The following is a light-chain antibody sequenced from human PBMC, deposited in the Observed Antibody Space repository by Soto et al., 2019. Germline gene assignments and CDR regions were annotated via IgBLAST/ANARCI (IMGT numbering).Light chain of an antibody. J-gene: IGKJ4*01. CDR3: QQYPNSPLT. CDR1: QSVCNTC. V-gene: IGKV3-20*01. CDR2: GVS. Sequence: EVLLTQSPGTLSLSPGDTATLSCRASQSVCNTCLAWYQQKPGQAPILLIHGVSNRATGVPDKFSGSGSGTDFTLTISRLEPEDFAVYYCQQYPNSPLTFGGGTKVEF.